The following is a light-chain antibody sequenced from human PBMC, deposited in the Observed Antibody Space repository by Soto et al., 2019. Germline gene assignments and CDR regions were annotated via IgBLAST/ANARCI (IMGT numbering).Light chain of an antibody. CDR2: GNS. CDR3: QSYYSSLSGYV. J-gene: IGLJ1*01. CDR1: SSNIGAGYD. Sequence: QSVLTQPPSVSGAPGQRVTISCTGSSSNIGAGYDVHWYQQLPGTAPKLLIYGNSNRPSGVPDRFSGSKSGTSASLAITGLQAEDEAEYYCQSYYSSLSGYVFGTGTKVTVL. V-gene: IGLV1-40*01.